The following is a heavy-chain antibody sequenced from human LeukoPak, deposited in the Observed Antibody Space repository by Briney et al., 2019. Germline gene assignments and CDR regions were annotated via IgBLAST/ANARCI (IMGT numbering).Heavy chain of an antibody. V-gene: IGHV1-58*01. CDR3: ARDYGRTPWRPVEMATIHFDY. D-gene: IGHD5-24*01. J-gene: IGHJ4*02. Sequence: ASVKVSCKASGFTFTSSAVQWVRQARGQRLEWIGWIVVGSGNTNYAQKFQGRVTMTRDTSTSTVYMELSSLRSEDTAVYYCARDYGRTPWRPVEMATIHFDYWGQGTLVTVSS. CDR1: GFTFTSSA. CDR2: IVVGSGNT.